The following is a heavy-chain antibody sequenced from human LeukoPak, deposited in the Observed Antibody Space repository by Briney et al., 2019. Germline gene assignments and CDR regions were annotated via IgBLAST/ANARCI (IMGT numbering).Heavy chain of an antibody. D-gene: IGHD3-10*01. CDR3: ARGPPYGSRSDYFDS. V-gene: IGHV3-7*01. Sequence: GGSLRLSCAASGFSFSKNWMNWVRQGPGKSLEWVASITKDGSEKFYVDSVKGRFTISRDNDRRSVFLQLTSLRVDDTAVYYCARGPPYGSRSDYFDSWGQGTLVTVSS. CDR2: ITKDGSEK. J-gene: IGHJ4*02. CDR1: GFSFSKNW.